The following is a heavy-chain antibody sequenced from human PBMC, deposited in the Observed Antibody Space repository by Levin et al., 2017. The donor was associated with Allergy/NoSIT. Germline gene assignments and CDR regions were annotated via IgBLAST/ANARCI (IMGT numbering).Heavy chain of an antibody. CDR2: IIPIFGTA. Sequence: SVKVSCKASGGTFSSYAISWVRQAPGQGLEWMGGIIPIFGTANYAQKFQGRVTITADESTSTAYMELSSLRSEDTAVYYCARSNDYVWGSYRPFDYWGQGTLVTVSS. D-gene: IGHD3-16*02. V-gene: IGHV1-69*13. CDR1: GGTFSSYA. CDR3: ARSNDYVWGSYRPFDY. J-gene: IGHJ4*02.